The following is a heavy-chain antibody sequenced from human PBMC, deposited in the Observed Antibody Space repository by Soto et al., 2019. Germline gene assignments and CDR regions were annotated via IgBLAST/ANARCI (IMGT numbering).Heavy chain of an antibody. V-gene: IGHV1-69*12. CDR1: GGTFSSYA. J-gene: IGHJ6*02. Sequence: QVQLVQSGAEVTKPGSSVKVSCKASGGTFSSYAISWVRQAPGQGLEWMGGIIPIFGTANSAQKFQGRVKITADESTSTAYMELSSLRSEDTAVYYCARVHYDFWSGYYSPYYYYGMDVWGQGTTVTVSS. D-gene: IGHD3-3*01. CDR3: ARVHYDFWSGYYSPYYYYGMDV. CDR2: IIPIFGTA.